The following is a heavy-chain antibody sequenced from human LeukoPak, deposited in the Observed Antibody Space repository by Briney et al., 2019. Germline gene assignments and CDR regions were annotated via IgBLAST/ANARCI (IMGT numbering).Heavy chain of an antibody. J-gene: IGHJ4*02. CDR1: GFTLGSHD. CDR3: VREARGYHYTYSDY. Sequence: GGSLRLSCTASGFTLGSHDMHWVRQTTGEGLEWVAAIASGFQTFYARSVKGRFTVSREDAKNSLYLQMNSLRAGDTAVYYCVREARGYHYTYSDYWGRGTLVTASS. D-gene: IGHD5-18*01. V-gene: IGHV3-13*01. CDR2: IASGFQT.